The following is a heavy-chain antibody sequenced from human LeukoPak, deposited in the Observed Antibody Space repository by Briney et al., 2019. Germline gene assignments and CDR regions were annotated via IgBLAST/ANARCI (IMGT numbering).Heavy chain of an antibody. CDR2: IFYNGNT. Sequence: PSETLSLTCTVSDGSMSPYYWSWIRQSPGKGLEWIAYIFYNGNTKYNPSLWSRVTISIDTSRNQFFLNLDPVTAADTAVYYCARGGYYYLDVWGKGTTVTVSS. J-gene: IGHJ6*03. CDR3: ARGGYYYLDV. V-gene: IGHV4-59*01. CDR1: DGSMSPYY.